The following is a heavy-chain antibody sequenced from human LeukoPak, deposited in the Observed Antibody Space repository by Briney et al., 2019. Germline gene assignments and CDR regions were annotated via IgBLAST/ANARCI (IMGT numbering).Heavy chain of an antibody. V-gene: IGHV3-23*01. CDR1: GFILSNCA. CDR3: VKEVVATIPPL. D-gene: IGHD5-12*01. CDR2: IDTKGTRT. Sequence: GGSLRLSCAASGFILSNCAMTWVRQAPGKGLQWVSGIDTKGTRTYYADSVKARFTISRDNSKNTLFLQMNSLRAEDTAVYYCVKEVVATIPPLWGQGTLVTVSS. J-gene: IGHJ4*02.